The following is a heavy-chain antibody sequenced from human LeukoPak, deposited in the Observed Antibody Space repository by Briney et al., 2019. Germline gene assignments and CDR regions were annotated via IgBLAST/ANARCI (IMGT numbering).Heavy chain of an antibody. D-gene: IGHD3-22*01. CDR2: ISWNSGSI. Sequence: GGSLRLSCAASGFTFGDYAMHWVRQAPGKGLEWVSGISWNSGSIGYADSVKGRFTISRDNAKNSLYLQMNSLRAEDTALYYCAKDKHPSSYYYDSSGYDYWGQGTLVTVSS. J-gene: IGHJ4*02. V-gene: IGHV3-9*01. CDR3: AKDKHPSSYYYDSSGYDY. CDR1: GFTFGDYA.